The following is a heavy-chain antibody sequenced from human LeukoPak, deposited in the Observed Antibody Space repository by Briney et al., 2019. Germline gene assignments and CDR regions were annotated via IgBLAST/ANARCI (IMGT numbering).Heavy chain of an antibody. CDR1: GGSISSSSYY. V-gene: IGHV4-39*01. J-gene: IGHJ4*02. CDR2: IYYSGST. CDR3: ARHWFGELENYFDY. D-gene: IGHD3-10*01. Sequence: SETLSLTCTVSGGSISSSSYYWGWIRQPPGKGLEWIGSIYYSGSTYYNPSLKSRVTISVDTSKNQFSLKLSSVTAADTAVYYCARHWFGELENYFDYWGQGTLVTVSS.